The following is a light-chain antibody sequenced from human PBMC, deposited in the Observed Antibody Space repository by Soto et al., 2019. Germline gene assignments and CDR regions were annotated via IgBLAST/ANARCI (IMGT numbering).Light chain of an antibody. V-gene: IGKV3-15*01. CDR2: VAS. Sequence: EIVMTQSPATLSVSPGERATLSCRASQSVSSNLAWYQQKPGQAPRLLIYVASTRATGIPARFSGSGSGTEFTLTISSLQSEDFAVYYCQHYNNWPPWTFGQGTKVEVK. CDR1: QSVSSN. CDR3: QHYNNWPPWT. J-gene: IGKJ1*01.